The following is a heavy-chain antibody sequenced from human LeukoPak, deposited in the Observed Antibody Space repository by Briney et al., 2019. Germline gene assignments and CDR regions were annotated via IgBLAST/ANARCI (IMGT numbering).Heavy chain of an antibody. Sequence: VASVKVSCKASGYTFTGYYMHWVRHAPGQGLEWMGWINPNSGGTNYAQKFQGRVTMTRDTSISTAYMELSRLRSHDTAVYYCARAWKWLGLGHDAFDIWGQGTMVTVYS. CDR2: INPNSGGT. J-gene: IGHJ3*02. V-gene: IGHV1-2*02. D-gene: IGHD3-22*01. CDR3: ARAWKWLGLGHDAFDI. CDR1: GYTFTGYY.